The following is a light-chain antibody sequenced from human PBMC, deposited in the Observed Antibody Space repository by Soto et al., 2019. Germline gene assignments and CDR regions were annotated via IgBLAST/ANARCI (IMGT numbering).Light chain of an antibody. J-gene: IGLJ3*02. CDR2: DDS. CDR1: NIGSKS. Sequence: SYEMTQPPWVSVAPGQTSRITCGGNNIGSKSVNWYQQKPGQAPVLVVYDDSDRPSGIPERFSGSNSGNTATLTISRVEAGDEADYYCQVWDSSSDHRWVFGGGTKVTVL. CDR3: QVWDSSSDHRWV. V-gene: IGLV3-21*02.